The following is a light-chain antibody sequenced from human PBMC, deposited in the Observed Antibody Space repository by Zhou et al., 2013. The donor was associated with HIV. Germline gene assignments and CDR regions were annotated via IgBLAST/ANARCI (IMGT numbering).Light chain of an antibody. V-gene: IGKV3-20*01. J-gene: IGKJ5*01. Sequence: EIVLTQSPGTLSVCRPGERATLSCRASQSVSSSYLAWYQQKPGQAPRLLIYGASSRATGIPDRFSGSGSGTEFTLTISSLQSEDFAVYYCQQYNNWPPTFGQGHDWR. CDR1: QSVSSSY. CDR2: GAS. CDR3: QQYNNWPPT.